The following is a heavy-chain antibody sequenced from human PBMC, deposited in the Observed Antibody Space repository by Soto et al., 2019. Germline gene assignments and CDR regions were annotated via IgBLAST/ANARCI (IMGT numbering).Heavy chain of an antibody. CDR1: GYTFTSYG. CDR3: AKGSASGSPYYFDF. Sequence: GASVKVSCKASGYTFTSYGISWVRQAPGQGLEWMGWISAYNGDTYHADSVKGRFTISRDNSKNTLFLQMNRLRADDTALYYCAKGSASGSPYYFDFWGQGALVTVSS. CDR2: ISAYNGDT. J-gene: IGHJ4*02. V-gene: IGHV1-18*01. D-gene: IGHD6-25*01.